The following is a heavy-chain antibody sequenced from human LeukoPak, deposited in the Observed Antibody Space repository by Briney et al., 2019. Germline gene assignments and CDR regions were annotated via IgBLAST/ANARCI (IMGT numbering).Heavy chain of an antibody. J-gene: IGHJ4*02. CDR1: GFTFADYG. V-gene: IGHV3-20*04. CDR2: INWNGGRT. Sequence: GGSRRLSCAASGFTFADYGMSWVRQAPGKGLEWVSGINWNGGRTGYADSVKGRFTISRDNAKKSLYVQMNSLRAEDTPLYYCAREYYGSGSYYNVGYWGQGTLVTVSS. CDR3: AREYYGSGSYYNVGY. D-gene: IGHD3-10*01.